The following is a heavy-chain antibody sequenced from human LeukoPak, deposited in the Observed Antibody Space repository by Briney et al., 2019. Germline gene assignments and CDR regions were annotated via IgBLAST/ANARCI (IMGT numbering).Heavy chain of an antibody. V-gene: IGHV3-23*01. Sequence: GGSLRLSCAASGFTFSYYAMSWVRQAPGKGLEWVSAISGTGGSTHYADSVKGRFTISRDNSKNTLYLQMNSLRAEDTAVYYCAKYVSAKGPPYALDVWGQGTTVTVSS. CDR3: AKYVSAKGPPYALDV. D-gene: IGHD2/OR15-2a*01. J-gene: IGHJ6*02. CDR1: GFTFSYYA. CDR2: ISGTGGST.